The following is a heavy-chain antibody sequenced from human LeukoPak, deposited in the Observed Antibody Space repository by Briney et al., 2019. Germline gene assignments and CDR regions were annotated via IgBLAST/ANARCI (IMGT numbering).Heavy chain of an antibody. V-gene: IGHV1-2*02. CDR2: INPNSGGT. CDR1: GYTFTGYY. J-gene: IGHJ6*03. Sequence: GASVKVSCKASGYTFTGYYMHWVRQAPGQGLEWMGWINPNSGGTNYAQKFQGRVTMTRDTSISTAYMELSRLRSDDTAVYYCARGDDFWSGYYPNYMDVWGKGTTVTVSS. CDR3: ARGDDFWSGYYPNYMDV. D-gene: IGHD3-3*01.